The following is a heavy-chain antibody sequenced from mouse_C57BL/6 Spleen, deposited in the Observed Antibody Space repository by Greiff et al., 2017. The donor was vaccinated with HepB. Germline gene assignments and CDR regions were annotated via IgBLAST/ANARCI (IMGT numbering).Heavy chain of an antibody. CDR2: ISDGGSYT. D-gene: IGHD2-5*01. J-gene: IGHJ4*01. CDR1: GFTFSSYA. Sequence: EVNLVESGGGLVKPGGSLKLSCAASGFTFSSYAMSWVRQTPEKRLEWVATISDGGSYTYYPDKVKGRFTISRDNAKNNLYLQMSHLKSEDTAMYYCAREGSNYDAMDYWGQGTSVTVSS. V-gene: IGHV5-4*01. CDR3: AREGSNYDAMDY.